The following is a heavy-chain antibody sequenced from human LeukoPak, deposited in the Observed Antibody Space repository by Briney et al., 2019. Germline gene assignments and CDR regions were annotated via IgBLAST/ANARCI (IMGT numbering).Heavy chain of an antibody. D-gene: IGHD6-19*01. J-gene: IGHJ5*02. CDR3: ARVRRGVAGTGGRFDP. CDR1: GYTFTGYY. V-gene: IGHV1-2*02. Sequence: ASVKVSCKASGYTFTGYYMHWVRQAPGQGLEWMGWINPNSGGTNYAQKFQGRVTMTRDTSISTAYKELSRLRSDDTAVYYCARVRRGVAGTGGRFDPWGQGTLVTVSS. CDR2: INPNSGGT.